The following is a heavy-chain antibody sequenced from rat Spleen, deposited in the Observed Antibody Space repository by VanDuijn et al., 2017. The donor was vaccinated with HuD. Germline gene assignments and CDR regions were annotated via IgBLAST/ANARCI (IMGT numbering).Heavy chain of an antibody. V-gene: IGHV5-25*01. Sequence: EVQLVESGGGLVQPGGSLKLSCAASGFTFSDYYMAWVRQAPTKGLEWVATITSGGSNTYYPDSVKGRFTITRDNAKSTLYLQMDSLRSEDTATYYGAKRIYYSYWYFDFWGPGTMVTVSS. CDR1: GFTFSDYY. J-gene: IGHJ1*01. D-gene: IGHD1-1*01. CDR2: ITSGGSNT. CDR3: AKRIYYSYWYFDF.